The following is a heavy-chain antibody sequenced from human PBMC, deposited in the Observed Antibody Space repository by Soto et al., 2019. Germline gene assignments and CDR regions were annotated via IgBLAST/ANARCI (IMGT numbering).Heavy chain of an antibody. CDR2: IWYDGSNK. CDR1: GFTFSSYG. J-gene: IGHJ3*02. V-gene: IGHV3-33*01. D-gene: IGHD3-10*01. CDR3: ARVRGGGDAFDI. Sequence: GGSLRLSCAASGFTFSSYGMHWVRQAPGKGLEWVAVIWYDGSNKYYADSVKGRFTISRDNSKNTLYLQMNSLRAEDTAVYYCARVRGGGDAFDIWGQGTMVTASS.